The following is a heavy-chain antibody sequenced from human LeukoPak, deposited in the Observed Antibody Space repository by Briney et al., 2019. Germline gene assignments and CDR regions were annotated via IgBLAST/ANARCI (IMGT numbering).Heavy chain of an antibody. V-gene: IGHV4-34*01. CDR3: ARGQHYYGSGSSAFDI. CDR2: INHSGST. Sequence: PSETLSLTCAVYGGSFSGYYWSWIRQTPGKGLEWIGEINHSGSTNYNPSLKSRVTISVDTSKNQFSLKLSSVTAADAAVYYCARGQHYYGSGSSAFDIWGQGTMVTVSS. J-gene: IGHJ3*02. D-gene: IGHD3-10*01. CDR1: GGSFSGYY.